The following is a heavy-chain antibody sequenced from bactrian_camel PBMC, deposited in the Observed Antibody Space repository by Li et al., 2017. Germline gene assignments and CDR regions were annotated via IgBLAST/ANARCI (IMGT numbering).Heavy chain of an antibody. D-gene: IGHD2*01. CDR3: AATVGTDYICRDDDFVY. Sequence: HVQLVESGGGSVQPGGSVTMSCAVSGYGRSMYCMAWFRQAAGKEREVVARSDDEGRTAYAESVKGRFTISKDNADDTLYLQTNSLKPEDTAMYYCAATVGTDYICRDDDFVYWGQGTQVTVS. CDR2: SDDEGRT. CDR1: GYGRSMYC. V-gene: IGHV3S53*01. J-gene: IGHJ6*01.